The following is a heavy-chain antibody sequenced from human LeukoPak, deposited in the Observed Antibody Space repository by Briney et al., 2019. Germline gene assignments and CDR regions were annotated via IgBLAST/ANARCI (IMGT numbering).Heavy chain of an antibody. CDR2: IIPIFGTA. J-gene: IGHJ3*02. V-gene: IGHV1-69*01. CDR1: GGTFSSYA. CDR3: ASPPRGNTKGAFDI. D-gene: IGHD1-1*01. Sequence: SSVKVSCKASGGTFSSYAISWVRQAPGQGLEWMGGIIPIFGTANYAQKFQGRVTITADESTSTAYMELSSLISEDTAVYYCASPPRGNTKGAFDIWGQGTMVTVSS.